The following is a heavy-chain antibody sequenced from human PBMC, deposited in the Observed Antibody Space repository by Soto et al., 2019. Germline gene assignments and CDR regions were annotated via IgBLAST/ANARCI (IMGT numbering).Heavy chain of an antibody. CDR1: GGSISSYY. V-gene: IGHV4-34*01. CDR2: INHSGST. J-gene: IGHJ4*02. Sequence: TSETLSLTCTVCGGSISSYYWSWIRQPPGKGLEWIGEINHSGSTNYNPSLKSRVTISVDTSKNQFSLKLSSVTAADTAVYYCARGEKRKQLAHHDCGQGTVVTVSS. CDR3: ARGEKRKQLAHHD. D-gene: IGHD6-13*01.